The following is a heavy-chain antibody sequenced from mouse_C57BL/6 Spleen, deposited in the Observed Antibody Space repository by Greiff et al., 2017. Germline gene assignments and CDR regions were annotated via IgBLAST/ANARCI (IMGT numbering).Heavy chain of an antibody. V-gene: IGHV3-6*01. Sequence: EVQLVESGPGLVKPSQSLSLTCSVTGYSITSGYYWNWIRQFPGNKLEWMGYISYDGSKNYNPSLKNRISITRDTSKNQFFLKLNSVTTEDTATYYCAGGSSYGWYFDVWGTGTTVTVSS. CDR3: AGGSSYGWYFDV. J-gene: IGHJ1*03. D-gene: IGHD1-1*01. CDR1: GYSITSGYY. CDR2: ISYDGSK.